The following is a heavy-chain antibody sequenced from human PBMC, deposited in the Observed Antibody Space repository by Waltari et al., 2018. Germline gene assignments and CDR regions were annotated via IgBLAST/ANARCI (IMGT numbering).Heavy chain of an antibody. CDR2: ITSSSAYI. D-gene: IGHD3-10*02. CDR3: ARDVRGHNSSWFDP. J-gene: IGHJ5*02. Sequence: EEQLVESGGGLVQPGGSLRLSCTAPVFPFRSYPMTWVRQAPGTGLEWVSSITSSSAYIYYGDSVRGRFTISRDNAKKSLYLQMNSLRANDTAVYYCARDVRGHNSSWFDPWGEGTLVTVSS. CDR1: VFPFRSYP. V-gene: IGHV3-21*02.